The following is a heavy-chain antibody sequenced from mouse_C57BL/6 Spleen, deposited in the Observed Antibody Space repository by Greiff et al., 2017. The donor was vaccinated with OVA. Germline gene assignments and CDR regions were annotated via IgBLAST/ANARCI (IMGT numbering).Heavy chain of an antibody. J-gene: IGHJ2*01. CDR2: INPSNGGT. V-gene: IGHV1-53*01. CDR1: GYTFTSYW. D-gene: IGHD1-1*01. Sequence: VQLQQPGTELVKPGASVKLSCKASGYTFTSYWMHWVKQRPGQGLEWIGNINPSNGGTNYNEKFKSKATLTVDTSSSTAYMQLSSLTSEDSAVYDCARSRDYYYGVDYWGQGTTLTVSS. CDR3: ARSRDYYYGVDY.